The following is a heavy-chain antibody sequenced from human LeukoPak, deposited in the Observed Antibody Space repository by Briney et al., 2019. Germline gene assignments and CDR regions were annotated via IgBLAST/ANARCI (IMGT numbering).Heavy chain of an antibody. CDR3: ARGGREFNYGSGSYDY. D-gene: IGHD3-10*01. CDR1: GGSFSGYY. Sequence: TSETLSLTCAVYGGSFSGYYWSWIRQPPGKGLEWIGEINHSGSTNYNPSLKSRVTISVDTSKNQFSLKLSSVTAADTAVYYCARGGREFNYGSGSYDYWGQGTLVAVSS. V-gene: IGHV4-34*01. J-gene: IGHJ4*02. CDR2: INHSGST.